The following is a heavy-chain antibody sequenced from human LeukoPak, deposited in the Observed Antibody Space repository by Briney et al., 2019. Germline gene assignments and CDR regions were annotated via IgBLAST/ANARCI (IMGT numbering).Heavy chain of an antibody. CDR1: GFTFSNYA. D-gene: IGHD3-10*01. CDR2: VSDKGDAT. J-gene: IGHJ2*01. V-gene: IGHV3-23*01. CDR3: ARVGPLATRSAGHYYFDL. Sequence: GGSLRLSCAASGFTFSNYAMSWVRRAPGKGLEWFSTVSDKGDATAHADSVKGRFTISRDNAKNTLSLLLNILRAEDTAVYYCARVGPLATRSAGHYYFDLWGRGTLVTVSS.